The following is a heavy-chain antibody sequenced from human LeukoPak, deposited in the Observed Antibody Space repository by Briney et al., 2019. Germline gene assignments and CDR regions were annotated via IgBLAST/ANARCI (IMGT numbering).Heavy chain of an antibody. D-gene: IGHD2-2*01. CDR1: GFTFSSYA. J-gene: IGHJ6*02. V-gene: IGHV3-23*01. CDR3: AKVVVPAAIHYYGMDV. CDR2: ISGSGGST. Sequence: PGGSPRLSCAASGFTFSSYAMSWVRQAPGKGLEWVSAISGSGGSTYYADSVKGRFTISRDNSKNTLYLQMNSLRAEDTAVYYCAKVVVPAAIHYYGMDVWGQGTTVTVSS.